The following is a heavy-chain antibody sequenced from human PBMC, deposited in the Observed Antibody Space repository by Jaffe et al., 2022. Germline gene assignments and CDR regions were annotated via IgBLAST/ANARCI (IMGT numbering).Heavy chain of an antibody. CDR2: INPNSGGT. CDR3: ASFSLSFGGVIPGRSGDY. V-gene: IGHV1-2*06. CDR1: GYTFTGYY. J-gene: IGHJ4*02. D-gene: IGHD3-16*02. Sequence: QVQLVQSGAEVKKPGASVKVSCKASGYTFTGYYMHWVRQAPGQGLEWMGRINPNSGGTNYAQKFQGRVTMTRDTSISTAYMELSRLRSDDTAVYYCASFSLSFGGVIPGRSGDYWGQGTLVTVSS.